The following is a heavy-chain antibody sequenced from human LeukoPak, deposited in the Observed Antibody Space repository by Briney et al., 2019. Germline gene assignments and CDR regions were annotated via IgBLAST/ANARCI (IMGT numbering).Heavy chain of an antibody. CDR3: ARIFCSSASCYFFDY. Sequence: ASVKVSCKASGYTFSGYYMHWVRQAPGQGLEWMGWINPNSGGTNYAQKSQGRLTMTRDTSISTAYMELSRLRSDDTAVYFCARIFCSSASCYFFDYWGQGTMVTVS. CDR2: INPNSGGT. D-gene: IGHD2-2*01. CDR1: GYTFSGYY. J-gene: IGHJ4*02. V-gene: IGHV1-2*02.